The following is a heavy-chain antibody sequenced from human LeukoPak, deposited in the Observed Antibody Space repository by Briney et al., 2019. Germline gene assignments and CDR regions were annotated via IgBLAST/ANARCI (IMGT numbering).Heavy chain of an antibody. V-gene: IGHV3-48*02. Sequence: GGSLRLSCGVSGFTFSSSSMNWVRQAPGEGLDWVSYISSSSSTIYYADSVKGRFTISRDNAKNSLYLKMNSLRDEDTAVYYCARYFDSWGQGTLVTVSS. CDR3: ARYFDS. CDR2: ISSSSSTI. CDR1: GFTFSSSS. J-gene: IGHJ4*02.